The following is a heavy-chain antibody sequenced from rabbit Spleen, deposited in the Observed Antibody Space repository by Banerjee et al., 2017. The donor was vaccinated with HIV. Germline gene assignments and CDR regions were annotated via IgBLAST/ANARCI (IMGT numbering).Heavy chain of an antibody. CDR2: AYAGSSGST. D-gene: IGHD8-1*01. J-gene: IGHJ6*01. Sequence: QSLEESGGGLVKPGASLTLTCKASGFSFNSGYDMCWVRQAPGKGLEWVACAYAGSSGSTYSATWAKGRLTISKSSSTTVTLQMTGQTAADTTTYFYARDAGTSFSTYGMDLWGQGTHVTVS. CDR3: ARDAGTSFSTYGMDL. V-gene: IGHV1S40*01. CDR1: GFSFNSGYD.